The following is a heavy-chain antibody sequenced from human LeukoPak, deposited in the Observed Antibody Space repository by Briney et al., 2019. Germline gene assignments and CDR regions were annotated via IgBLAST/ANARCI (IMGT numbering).Heavy chain of an antibody. CDR3: ARDLVTNWFDP. Sequence: SETLSLTCTVSGGSISSGSYYWSWIRQPAGKGLEWIGYIYYSGSTNYNPSLKSRVTISVDTSKNQFSLKLSSVTAADTAVYYCARDLVTNWFDPWGQGTLVTVSS. CDR1: GGSISSGSYY. D-gene: IGHD2-21*02. CDR2: IYYSGST. J-gene: IGHJ5*02. V-gene: IGHV4-61*10.